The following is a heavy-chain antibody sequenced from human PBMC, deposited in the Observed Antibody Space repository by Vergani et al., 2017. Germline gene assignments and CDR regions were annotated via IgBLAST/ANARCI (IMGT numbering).Heavy chain of an antibody. CDR1: GFTFSSYA. D-gene: IGHD2-2*01. V-gene: IGHV3-23*01. J-gene: IGHJ6*02. CDR3: AKGVYCSSTSCYEGRGYYYGMGV. CDR2: ISGSGGNT. Sequence: EVQLLESGGGLVQPGGSLRLSCAASGFTFSSYAMSWVCQVPGKGLEWVSGISGSGGNTYYANSVKGRFTISRDNSKNTLYLQMNSLRADDTAVYYCAKGVYCSSTSCYEGRGYYYGMGVWGQGTTVTFSS.